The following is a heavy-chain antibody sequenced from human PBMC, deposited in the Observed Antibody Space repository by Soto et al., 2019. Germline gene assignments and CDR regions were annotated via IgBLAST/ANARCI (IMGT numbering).Heavy chain of an antibody. CDR2: MYGSGST. J-gene: IGHJ4*02. CDR1: GGSISSYY. V-gene: IGHV4-4*07. Sequence: SETLSLTCTVSGGSISSYYWSCIRQPAGKGLEWIGLMYGSGSTSYNPSLKGRVTMSADTYKNQFSLKLTSVTAADTAVYYCARDTVGVTAPGVYWVQGTLV. CDR3: ARDTVGVTAPGVY. D-gene: IGHD2-8*02.